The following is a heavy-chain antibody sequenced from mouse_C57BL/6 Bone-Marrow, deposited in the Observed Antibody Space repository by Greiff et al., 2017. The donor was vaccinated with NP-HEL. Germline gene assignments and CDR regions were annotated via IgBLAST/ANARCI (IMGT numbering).Heavy chain of an antibody. CDR3: ARGFYGSSPAWFAY. J-gene: IGHJ3*01. V-gene: IGHV5-12*01. CDR1: GFTFSDYY. CDR2: ISNGGGST. D-gene: IGHD1-1*01. Sequence: EVKVVESGGGLVQPGGSLKLSCAASGFTFSDYYMYWVRQTPEKRLEWVAYISNGGGSTYYPDTVKGRSTISRDNAKNTLYLQMSRLKSEDTAMYYCARGFYGSSPAWFAYWGQGTLVTVSA.